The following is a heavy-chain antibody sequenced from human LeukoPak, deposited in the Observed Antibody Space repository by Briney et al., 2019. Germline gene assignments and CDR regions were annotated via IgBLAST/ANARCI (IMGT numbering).Heavy chain of an antibody. CDR1: GFTFISHA. J-gene: IGHJ5*02. D-gene: IGHD6-6*01. Sequence: GGSLRLSCAASGFTFISHAMNWVRQAPGKGLEWVSAISGSDGSTYYADSVKGRFTISRDNSKNTLYLQMNSLRAEDTAVYHCAKGKGYSSSSSDHWGQGTLVTVSS. CDR2: ISGSDGST. V-gene: IGHV3-23*01. CDR3: AKGKGYSSSSSDH.